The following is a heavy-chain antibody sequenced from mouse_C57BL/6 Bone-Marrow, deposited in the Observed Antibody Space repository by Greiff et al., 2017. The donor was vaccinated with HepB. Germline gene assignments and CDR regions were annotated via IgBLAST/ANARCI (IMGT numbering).Heavy chain of an antibody. V-gene: IGHV7-1*01. CDR1: GFTFSDFY. D-gene: IGHD1-1*01. CDR3: ARDVLYYYGSRRDWYFDV. CDR2: SRNKANDYTT. J-gene: IGHJ1*03. Sequence: EVQLVESGGGLVQSGRSLRLSCATSGFTFSDFYMEWVRQAPGKGLEWIAASRNKANDYTTEYSASVKGRFIVSRDTSQSILYLQMNALRAEDTAIYYCARDVLYYYGSRRDWYFDVWGTGTTVTVSS.